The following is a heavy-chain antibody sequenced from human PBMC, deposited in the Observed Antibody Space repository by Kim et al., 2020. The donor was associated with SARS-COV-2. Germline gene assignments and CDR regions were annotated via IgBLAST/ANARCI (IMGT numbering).Heavy chain of an antibody. V-gene: IGHV3-11*06. D-gene: IGHD3-10*02. CDR3: ARDLGNYYDRRYYLDY. J-gene: IGHJ4*02. Sequence: SVKGRFTISRDNAMNSLYLHMNSLRAEDTAVYYCARDLGNYYDRRYYLDYWGQGTLVTVSS.